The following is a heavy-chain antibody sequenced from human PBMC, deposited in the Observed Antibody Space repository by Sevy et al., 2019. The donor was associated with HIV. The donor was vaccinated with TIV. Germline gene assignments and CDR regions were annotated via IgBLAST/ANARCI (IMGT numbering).Heavy chain of an antibody. V-gene: IGHV3-30*18. CDR3: AKDGVAGLDY. Sequence: GGSLRLSCAASGFTFSSYGMHWVRQAPGKGLEWVVVISYDGSNKYYADSVKGRFTISRDNSKNTLYLQMNSLRAEDTAVYYCAKDGVAGLDYWGQGTLVTVSS. CDR1: GFTFSSYG. CDR2: ISYDGSNK. D-gene: IGHD6-19*01. J-gene: IGHJ4*02.